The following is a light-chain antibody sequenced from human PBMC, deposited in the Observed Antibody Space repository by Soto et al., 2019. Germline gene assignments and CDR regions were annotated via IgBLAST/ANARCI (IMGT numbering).Light chain of an antibody. CDR3: QSADRSGTYPV. CDR1: ALPKQY. Sequence: ELTQPPSVSVSPGQTARITCSGDALPKQYAYWYQRKPGQAPVLVIYQDTERPSGIPERFSGSTSGTTVTLTISGVQADDEADYFCQSADRSGTYPVFGGGTQLTVL. CDR2: QDT. J-gene: IGLJ2*01. V-gene: IGLV3-25*03.